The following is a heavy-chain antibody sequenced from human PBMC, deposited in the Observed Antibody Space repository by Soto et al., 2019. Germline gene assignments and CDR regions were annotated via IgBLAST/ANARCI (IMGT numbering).Heavy chain of an antibody. V-gene: IGHV3-30-3*01. CDR3: AREGLRTRDYYYYYGMDV. J-gene: IGHJ6*02. Sequence: PGGSLRLSCAASGFTFSSYAMHWVRQAPGKGLEWVAVISYDGSNKYYADSVKGRFTISRDNSKNTLYLQMNSLRAEDTAVYYCAREGLRTRDYYYYYGMDVWGQGTTVTVSS. CDR2: ISYDGSNK. D-gene: IGHD2-15*01. CDR1: GFTFSSYA.